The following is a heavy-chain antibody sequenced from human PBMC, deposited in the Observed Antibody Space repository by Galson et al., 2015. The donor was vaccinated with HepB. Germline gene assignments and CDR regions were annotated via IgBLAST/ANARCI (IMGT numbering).Heavy chain of an antibody. V-gene: IGHV1-18*04. J-gene: IGHJ4*02. CDR3: AREGGVKLPFFDT. CDR2: ISGYNGDR. CDR1: GYPFTSYG. Sequence: SVKVSCKASGYPFTSYGVSWVRQAPGQGLEWMGWISGYNGDRRYAQKFQGRVTMTTDTSTSTAYMELRSLRSEDTAVYYCAREGGVKLPFFDTWGQGTLVTVSS. D-gene: IGHD2-8*01.